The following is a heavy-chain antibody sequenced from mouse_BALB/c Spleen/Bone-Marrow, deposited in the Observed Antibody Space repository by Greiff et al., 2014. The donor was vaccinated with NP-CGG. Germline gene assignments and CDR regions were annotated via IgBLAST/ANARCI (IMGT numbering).Heavy chain of an antibody. CDR3: TRWLPYAMDY. D-gene: IGHD2-2*01. Sequence: QVQLKESGAELVRPGASVKLSCKASGYTFTNYWTNWVKQRPGQGLEWIGNIYPSDSYTNYNQKFKDKATLTVDKSSSTAYMQLSSPTSEDSAVYYCTRWLPYAMDYWGQGTSVTVSS. V-gene: IGHV1-69*02. CDR2: IYPSDSYT. CDR1: GYTFTNYW. J-gene: IGHJ4*01.